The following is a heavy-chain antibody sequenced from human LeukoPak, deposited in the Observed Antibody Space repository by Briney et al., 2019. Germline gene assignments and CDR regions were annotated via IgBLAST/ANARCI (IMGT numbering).Heavy chain of an antibody. J-gene: IGHJ4*02. Sequence: HSGGSLRLSCAASGFTFSRYWMHWVRQAPGKGLVWVSRINTDGSSTDYADSVKGRFTISRDNSKNTLYLQMNSLRAEDTAVYYCAKDNVGSWIFDYWGQGTLVTVSS. CDR3: AKDNVGSWIFDY. D-gene: IGHD6-13*01. V-gene: IGHV3-74*01. CDR1: GFTFSRYW. CDR2: INTDGSST.